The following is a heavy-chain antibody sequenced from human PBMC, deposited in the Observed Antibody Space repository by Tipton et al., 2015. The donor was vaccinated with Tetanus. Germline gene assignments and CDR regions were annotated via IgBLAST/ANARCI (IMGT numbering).Heavy chain of an antibody. Sequence: QLVQSGAELKKPGASVKVSCTASGYTFTGYYMYWVRQAPGQGLEWVGWIDPNSGDTIYAQNFQGKVTMTRDTSTRTVYMELSRLRADETAGYYCAGDRGDFSCYGMALWGPGTTVP. CDR1: GYTFTGYY. CDR3: AGDRGDFSCYGMAL. V-gene: IGHV1-2*02. J-gene: IGHJ6*02. CDR2: IDPNSGDT. D-gene: IGHD2-2*01.